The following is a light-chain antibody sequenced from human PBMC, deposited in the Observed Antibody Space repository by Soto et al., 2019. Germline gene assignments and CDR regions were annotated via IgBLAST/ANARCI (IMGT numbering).Light chain of an antibody. CDR1: QSVNKY. CDR3: QQRNTWPLT. J-gene: IGKJ5*01. Sequence: EIVLTQSPATLSLSPGERATLSCRASQSVNKYLAWYQHKVGQPPRLLIYNASNRATGVPARCSGSGSGTDFSLTISSLEPEDFAVYYCQQRNTWPLTFGQGTRLDIK. V-gene: IGKV3-11*01. CDR2: NAS.